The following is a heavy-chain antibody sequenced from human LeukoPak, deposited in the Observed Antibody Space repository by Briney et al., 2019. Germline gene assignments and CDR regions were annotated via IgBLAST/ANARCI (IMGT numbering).Heavy chain of an antibody. CDR2: INPSGGST. Sequence: GASVKVSCKASGYTFTSYYTHWVRQAPGQGLEWMGIINPSGGSTSYAQKFQGRVTMTRDTSTSTVYMELSSLRSEDTAVYYCARSAARYCSSTSCRGSVYYYYGMDVWGQGTTVTVSS. V-gene: IGHV1-46*01. D-gene: IGHD2-2*01. CDR1: GYTFTSYY. CDR3: ARSAARYCSSTSCRGSVYYYYGMDV. J-gene: IGHJ6*02.